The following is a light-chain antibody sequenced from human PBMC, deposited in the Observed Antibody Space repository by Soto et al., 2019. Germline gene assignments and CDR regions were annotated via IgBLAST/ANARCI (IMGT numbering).Light chain of an antibody. CDR3: QQYNKSPLS. J-gene: IGKJ4*01. CDR2: VAS. Sequence: EIVMTQSPATLYVSPGERATLSCRSSQSVSSNLALYQQKPGQASSLLIYVASPRDTGIPARFSGSGSRTEFTLPISSLQSEDFAVYYCQQYNKSPLSFGGRTNLQIK. V-gene: IGKV3D-15*01. CDR1: QSVSSN.